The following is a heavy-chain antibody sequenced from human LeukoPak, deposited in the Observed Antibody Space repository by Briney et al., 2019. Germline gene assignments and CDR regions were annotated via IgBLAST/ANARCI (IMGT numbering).Heavy chain of an antibody. CDR1: GFTFSSYA. V-gene: IGHV3-23*01. CDR3: ARCKGDSAGSLEY. J-gene: IGHJ4*02. Sequence: GGSLRLSCAASGFTFSSYAMSWVRQAPGKGLEWVSAISGSGGSTYYADSVKGRFTISRDNSKNTLYLQMNSLRADDTAVYYCARCKGDSAGSLEYWGQGTLVTVSS. D-gene: IGHD5-12*01. CDR2: ISGSGGST.